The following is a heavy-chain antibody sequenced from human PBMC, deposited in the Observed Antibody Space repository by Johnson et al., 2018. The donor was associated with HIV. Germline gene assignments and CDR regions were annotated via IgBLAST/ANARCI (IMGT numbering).Heavy chain of an antibody. CDR2: ISYDGSNK. Sequence: QMLLVESGGGLVQPGGSLRLSCAASGFTFSSYDMHWVRQAPGKGLEWVAVISYDGSNKYYADSVKGRFTISRDNSKNSLYLQMNSLRAEDTAVYYCASVQSLQWELHYCDACDIWGQGTMVT. CDR1: GFTFSSYD. J-gene: IGHJ3*02. V-gene: IGHV3-30*03. D-gene: IGHD1-26*01. CDR3: ASVQSLQWELHYCDACDI.